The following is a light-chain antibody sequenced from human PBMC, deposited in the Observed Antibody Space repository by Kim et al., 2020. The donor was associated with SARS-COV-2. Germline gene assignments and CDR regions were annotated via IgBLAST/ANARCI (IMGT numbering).Light chain of an antibody. CDR2: LNSDGSH. Sequence: QPVLTQSPSASASLGASVKLTCSLSSGHSSYAIAWHQQRPEKGPRYLMILNSDGSHTRGDGIPDRFSGSSSGAERSLTISSLQSDDEADYYCQTWHTGIWVFGGGTQLTVL. CDR3: QTWHTGIWV. J-gene: IGLJ3*02. V-gene: IGLV4-69*01. CDR1: SGHSSYA.